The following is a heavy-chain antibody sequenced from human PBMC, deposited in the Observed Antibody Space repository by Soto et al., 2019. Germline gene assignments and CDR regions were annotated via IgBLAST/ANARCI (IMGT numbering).Heavy chain of an antibody. D-gene: IGHD3-22*01. J-gene: IGHJ4*02. V-gene: IGHV5-10-1*01. CDR1: GYSFTSYW. Sequence: GESLKISCKGSGYSFTSYWISWVRQMPGKGLEWMGRIDPSDSYTNYSPSFQGHVTISADKSISTAYLQWSSLKASDTAMYYCARGRDHYYDSSGSLDYWGQGTLVPVSS. CDR2: IDPSDSYT. CDR3: ARGRDHYYDSSGSLDY.